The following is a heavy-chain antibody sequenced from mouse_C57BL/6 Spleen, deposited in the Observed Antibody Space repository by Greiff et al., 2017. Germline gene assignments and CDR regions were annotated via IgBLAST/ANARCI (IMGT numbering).Heavy chain of an antibody. CDR1: GYTFTDYY. Sequence: EVQLQQSGPELVKPGASVKISCKASGYTFTDYYMNWVKQSQRKSLEWIGDINPNNGGTSYNQKFKGKATLTVDKSSSTAYMELRSLTSEDSAVYYCARSTYGNYYAMDYWGQGTSVTVSS. CDR2: INPNNGGT. V-gene: IGHV1-26*01. D-gene: IGHD2-1*01. J-gene: IGHJ4*01. CDR3: ARSTYGNYYAMDY.